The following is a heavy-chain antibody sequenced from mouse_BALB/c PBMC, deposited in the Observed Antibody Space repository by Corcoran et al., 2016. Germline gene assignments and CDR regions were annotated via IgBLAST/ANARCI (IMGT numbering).Heavy chain of an antibody. Sequence: EVQLQQSGPELVKPGASVKMSCKASGYTFTDYYMKWVKQRHGKSLEWIGDINPNNGGTSYNQKFKGKATLTVDKSSSTAYMQLNSLTSEDSAVYYCARDYSWYFDYWGQGTTLTVSS. J-gene: IGHJ2*01. V-gene: IGHV1-26*01. CDR3: ARDYSWYFDY. CDR2: INPNNGGT. D-gene: IGHD1-1*02. CDR1: GYTFTDYY.